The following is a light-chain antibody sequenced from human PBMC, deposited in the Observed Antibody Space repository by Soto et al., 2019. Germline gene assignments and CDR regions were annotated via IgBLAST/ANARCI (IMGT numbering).Light chain of an antibody. J-gene: IGLJ2*01. V-gene: IGLV2-18*02. CDR1: SSDVGSYDS. CDR2: DVS. Sequence: QSALTQPPSVSGSPGQSVTISCTGTSSDVGSYDSVSWYQQPPGTAPKLMIYDVSNRPSGVPDRFSGSKSGNTASLTISGLQAEDEADSYCSSYTSSTTLVFGGGTKVTVL. CDR3: SSYTSSTTLV.